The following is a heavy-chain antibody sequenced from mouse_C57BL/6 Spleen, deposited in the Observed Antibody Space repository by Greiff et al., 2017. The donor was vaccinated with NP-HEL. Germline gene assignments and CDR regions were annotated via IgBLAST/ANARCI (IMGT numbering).Heavy chain of an antibody. CDR2: INPSNGGT. Sequence: VQLQQSGTELVKPGASVKLSCKASGYTFTSYWMHWVKQRPGQGLEWIGNINPSNGGTNYNEKFKSKATLTVDKSSSTAYMQLSSLTSEDSAVYYCARSRYGNYGDYFDYWGQSTTLTVSS. J-gene: IGHJ2*01. D-gene: IGHD2-10*02. CDR1: GYTFTSYW. V-gene: IGHV1-53*01. CDR3: ARSRYGNYGDYFDY.